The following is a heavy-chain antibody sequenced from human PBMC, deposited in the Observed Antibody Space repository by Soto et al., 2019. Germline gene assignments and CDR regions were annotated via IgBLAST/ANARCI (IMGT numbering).Heavy chain of an antibody. D-gene: IGHD3-3*01. V-gene: IGHV1-8*01. Sequence: ASVKVSGKASGYTFTSYDINWVRQATGQGLEWMGWMNPNSGNTGYAQKFQGRVTMTRNTSISTAYMELSSLRSEDTAVYYCAREYYDFWSGYYRDLDYYYYYMDVWGKGTTVTVSS. J-gene: IGHJ6*03. CDR1: GYTFTSYD. CDR2: MNPNSGNT. CDR3: AREYYDFWSGYYRDLDYYYYYMDV.